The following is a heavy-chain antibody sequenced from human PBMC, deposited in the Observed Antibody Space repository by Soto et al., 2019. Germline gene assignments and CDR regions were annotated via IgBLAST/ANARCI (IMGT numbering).Heavy chain of an antibody. V-gene: IGHV3-11*06. CDR1: GFTFSNYY. CDR2: ISSSSSYT. Sequence: PGGALRRSCAASGFTFSNYYMSWIRQAPGKGLEWVSYISSSSSYTNYADSVKGRFTISRDNAKSSLYLQMNSLRAEDTAVYYCARYYDFWSGPFDYWGQGTLVPVSS. D-gene: IGHD3-3*01. CDR3: ARYYDFWSGPFDY. J-gene: IGHJ4*02.